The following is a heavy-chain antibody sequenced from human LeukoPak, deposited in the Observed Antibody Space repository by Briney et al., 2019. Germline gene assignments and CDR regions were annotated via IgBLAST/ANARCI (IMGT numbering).Heavy chain of an antibody. CDR3: ARFKGGTGFDY. V-gene: IGHV4-39*01. J-gene: IGHJ4*02. Sequence: PSETLSLTCAVSGGPITTTDFDWAWIRQPPGQGFERIATISSSGKAYYYPSLMSRVTISVDTSKNQFSLDVTSVTAADTGLFYCARFKGGTGFDYWGRGILVIVS. CDR2: ISSSGKA. CDR1: GGPITTTDFD. D-gene: IGHD1-26*01.